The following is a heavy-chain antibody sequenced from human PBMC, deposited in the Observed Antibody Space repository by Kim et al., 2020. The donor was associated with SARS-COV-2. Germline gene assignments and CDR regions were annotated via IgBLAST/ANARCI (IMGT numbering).Heavy chain of an antibody. Sequence: GGSLRLSCAASGFTFSSYAMSWVRQAPGKGLEWVSAISGSGGSTYYADSVEGRFTISRDNSKNTLYLQMNSLRAEDTAVYYCAKVRARLLGYYYSGVDVWRQGTTVTVSS. D-gene: IGHD2-8*02. V-gene: IGHV3-23*01. J-gene: IGHJ6*02. CDR1: GFTFSSYA. CDR3: AKVRARLLGYYYSGVDV. CDR2: ISGSGGST.